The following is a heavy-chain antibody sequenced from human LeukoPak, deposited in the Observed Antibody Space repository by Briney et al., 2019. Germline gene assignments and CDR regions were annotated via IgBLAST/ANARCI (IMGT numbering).Heavy chain of an antibody. Sequence: GGSLRLSCAASGFTFSSYAMHWVRQAPGKGLERVAVISYDGSNKYYADSVKGRFTISRDNSKNTLYLQMNSLRAEDTAVYYCARDGLGSSWYLSRLYYYGMDVWGQGTTVTVSS. CDR3: ARDGLGSSWYLSRLYYYGMDV. J-gene: IGHJ6*02. V-gene: IGHV3-30-3*01. CDR1: GFTFSSYA. CDR2: ISYDGSNK. D-gene: IGHD6-13*01.